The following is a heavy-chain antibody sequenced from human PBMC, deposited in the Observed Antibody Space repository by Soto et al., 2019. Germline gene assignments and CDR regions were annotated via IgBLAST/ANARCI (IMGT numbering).Heavy chain of an antibody. CDR1: GFTFSFFT. D-gene: IGHD3-3*01. Sequence: EVHLVESGGALVKPGESLRVSCAASGFTFSFFTMSWVRQAPGKGLEWVSSIVSSSSYKFYSDSVKGRFSISRDNAKNSLYLQMNSLRAEDTAVYFCTRVGNYYSYSMDVWGQGTTVTVSS. J-gene: IGHJ6*02. V-gene: IGHV3-21*01. CDR2: IVSSSSYK. CDR3: TRVGNYYSYSMDV.